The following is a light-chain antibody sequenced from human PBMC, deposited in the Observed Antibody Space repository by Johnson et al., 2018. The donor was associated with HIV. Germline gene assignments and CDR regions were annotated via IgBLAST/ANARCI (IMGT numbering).Light chain of an antibody. J-gene: IGLJ1*01. CDR3: GTWDISRSAYV. V-gene: IGLV1-51*01. CDR2: DNN. Sequence: QSVLTQPPSVSAAPGQKVTISCSGSSSNIGNNYVSWYQQLPGTAPKLLIYDNNKRPSGIPDRFSGSKSGTSATLGITGLQTGDEADDYCGTWDISRSAYVFGTGTKVTVL. CDR1: SSNIGNNY.